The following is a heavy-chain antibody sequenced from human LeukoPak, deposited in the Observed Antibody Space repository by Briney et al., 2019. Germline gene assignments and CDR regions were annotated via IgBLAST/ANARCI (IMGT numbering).Heavy chain of an antibody. CDR1: GYTFSSYG. J-gene: IGHJ5*02. V-gene: IGHV3-33*06. CDR3: AKEVASMVLGS. CDR2: IWYDGSSK. Sequence: PGRSLRLSCAASGYTFSSYGMHWVRQAPGKGLEWVAVIWYDGSSKYYADSVKGRFTISRDNSKNTLYLQMNSLRAEDTAVYYCAKEVASMVLGSWGQGTLVTVSS. D-gene: IGHD3-10*01.